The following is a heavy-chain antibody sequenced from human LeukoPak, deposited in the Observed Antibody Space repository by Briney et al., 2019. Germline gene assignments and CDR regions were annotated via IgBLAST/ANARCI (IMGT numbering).Heavy chain of an antibody. CDR1: GGTFSSYA. J-gene: IGHJ5*02. CDR3: ARADRRGYSYGYGGNWFDP. D-gene: IGHD5-18*01. Sequence: SVKVSCKASGGTFSSYAISWVRQAPGQGLEWMGGIIPIFGTANYAQKFQGRVTITADESTSTAYMELSSLRSEDTAVYYCARADRRGYSYGYGGNWFDPWGQGTLVTVSS. CDR2: IIPIFGTA. V-gene: IGHV1-69*13.